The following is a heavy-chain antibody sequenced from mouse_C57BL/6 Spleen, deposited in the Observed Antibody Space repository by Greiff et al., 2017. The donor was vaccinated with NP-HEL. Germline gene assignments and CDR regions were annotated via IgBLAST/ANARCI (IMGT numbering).Heavy chain of an antibody. J-gene: IGHJ4*01. V-gene: IGHV5-17*01. D-gene: IGHD2-1*01. CDR2: ISSGSSTI. Sequence: EVQRVESGGGLVKPGGSLKLSCAASGFTFSDYGMHWVRQAPEKGLEWVAYISSGSSTIYYADTVKGRFTISRDKAKDTLFLQMTSLRSEDTAMYYCAKGTDGNYCMDDWGQGTSVTVSS. CDR3: AKGTDGNYCMDD. CDR1: GFTFSDYG.